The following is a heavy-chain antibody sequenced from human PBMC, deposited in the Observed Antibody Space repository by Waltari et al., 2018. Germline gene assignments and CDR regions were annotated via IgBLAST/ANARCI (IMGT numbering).Heavy chain of an antibody. Sequence: EVQLVEPGGALIHPGGSLTLSCPASEFNVRNNYMAWVRQAPGKGLEWVSVIYAGGGSDSADSVRGRFTISRDNSKNTLYLEMNALRPDDTAVYYCATLGAYLGAFEVWGRGTMVTVSS. CDR3: ATLGAYLGAFEV. V-gene: IGHV3-53*01. CDR1: EFNVRNNY. J-gene: IGHJ3*01. D-gene: IGHD3-16*01. CDR2: IYAGGGS.